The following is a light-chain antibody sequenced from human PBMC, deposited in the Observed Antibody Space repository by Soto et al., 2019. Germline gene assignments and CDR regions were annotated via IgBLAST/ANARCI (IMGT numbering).Light chain of an antibody. Sequence: EVAMTQSPATLSVSPGERATLSCRAGESVSRNLAWYQQKPGQAPRLLIYDASTRATGIPDRFSGGGSGTEFTLTISSLQSEDFVVYYCQQYNRWPPITFGQGTRLQIK. CDR1: ESVSRN. CDR2: DAS. V-gene: IGKV3-15*01. J-gene: IGKJ5*01. CDR3: QQYNRWPPIT.